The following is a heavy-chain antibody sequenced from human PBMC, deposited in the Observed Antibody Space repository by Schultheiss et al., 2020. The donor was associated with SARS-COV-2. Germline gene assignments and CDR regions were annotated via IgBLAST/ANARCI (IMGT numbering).Heavy chain of an antibody. J-gene: IGHJ2*01. Sequence: GGSLRLSCAASGFTFSSYAMHWVRQAPGKGLEWVSYISSSSSIIYYADSVKGRFTISRDNAKNSLYLQMHSLRAEDTAIYYCAREHNWYFDLWGRGTLVTVSS. CDR1: GFTFSSYA. V-gene: IGHV3-48*04. CDR2: ISSSSSII. D-gene: IGHD5-24*01. CDR3: AREHNWYFDL.